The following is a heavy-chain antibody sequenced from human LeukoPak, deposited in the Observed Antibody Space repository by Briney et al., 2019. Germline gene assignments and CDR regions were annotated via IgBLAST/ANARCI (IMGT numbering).Heavy chain of an antibody. D-gene: IGHD3/OR15-3a*01. CDR1: GYTFTSYD. J-gene: IGHJ6*03. CDR3: ARALSWTTQSYYYMDV. CDR2: MNPNSGNT. Sequence: GASVKVSCKASGYTFTSYDMNWVRQATGQGLEWLGWMNPNSGNTGYAQNFQGRVTMTMNTSITTDYMELSSLRSEDTAVYYCARALSWTTQSYYYMDVWGKGTTVTVSS. V-gene: IGHV1-8*01.